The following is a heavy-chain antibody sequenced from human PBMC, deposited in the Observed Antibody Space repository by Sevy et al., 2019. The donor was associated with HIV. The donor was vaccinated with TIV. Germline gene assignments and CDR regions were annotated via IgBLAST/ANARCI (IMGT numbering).Heavy chain of an antibody. CDR2: TSGRGGMT. V-gene: IGHV3-23*01. Sequence: GGSLRLSCAASGFTFSTYAMNWVRQAPGKGLEWVSATSGRGGMTYYADSVKGGFTISRDNSKNTLYLQMNSLRAEDTAVYYCAREGDQQPFDYWGQGTLVTVSS. CDR3: AREGDQQPFDY. J-gene: IGHJ4*02. CDR1: GFTFSTYA. D-gene: IGHD6-13*01.